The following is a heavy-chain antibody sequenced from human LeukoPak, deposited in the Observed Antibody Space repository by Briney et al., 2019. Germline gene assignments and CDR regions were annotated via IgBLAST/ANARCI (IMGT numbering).Heavy chain of an antibody. CDR1: GFTFSSYW. CDR3: AREGTPYSSDY. V-gene: IGHV3-7*01. CDR2: IKQDGSQK. Sequence: GGSLRLSCAASGFTFSSYWMRWVRQAPGKGLEWVANIKQDGSQKNYMDSVRGRFTVSRDNAGNSLFLQMNSLRVEDTAVYYCAREGTPYSSDYWGQGTLVTVSS. J-gene: IGHJ4*02. D-gene: IGHD6-13*01.